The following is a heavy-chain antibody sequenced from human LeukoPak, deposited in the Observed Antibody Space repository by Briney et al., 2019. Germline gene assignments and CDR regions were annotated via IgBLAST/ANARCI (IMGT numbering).Heavy chain of an antibody. J-gene: IGHJ6*02. CDR3: ARQGLEQNGMDV. CDR1: GGSISSYY. V-gene: IGHV4-59*08. CDR2: IYYSGST. D-gene: IGHD1/OR15-1a*01. Sequence: SETLSLTCTVSGGSISSYYWSWIRQPPGKGLEWIGYIYYSGSTNYNPSLKSRVTISVDTSKNQFSLKLSSVTAADTAVYYCARQGLEQNGMDVWAQGTTVTVSS.